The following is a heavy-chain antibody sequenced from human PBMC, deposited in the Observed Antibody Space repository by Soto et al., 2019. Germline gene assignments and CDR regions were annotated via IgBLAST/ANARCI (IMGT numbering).Heavy chain of an antibody. J-gene: IGHJ4*02. CDR3: ARHSPDYSNYRFDY. Sequence: SETLSLTCTVSGGSISSSSYYWGWIRQPPGKGLEWIGSIYYSGSTYYNPSLKSRVTISVDTSKNQFSLKLSSVTAADTAVYYCARHSPDYSNYRFDYWGQGTLVTVSS. D-gene: IGHD4-4*01. CDR1: GGSISSSSYY. V-gene: IGHV4-39*01. CDR2: IYYSGST.